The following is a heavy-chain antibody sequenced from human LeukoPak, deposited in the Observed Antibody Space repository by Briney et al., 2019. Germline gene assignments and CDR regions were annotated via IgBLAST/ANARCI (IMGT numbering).Heavy chain of an antibody. D-gene: IGHD2-15*01. J-gene: IGHJ4*02. Sequence: GRSLRLSCAASGFTFNTYNMNWVRQAPGKGLEWVSSISSSSSYIYYADSVKGRFTISRDNAKNSLYLQMNSLRAEDTAVYYCARDQVSVVVAATPECFDYWGQGTLVTVSS. CDR2: ISSSSSYI. CDR1: GFTFNTYN. V-gene: IGHV3-21*01. CDR3: ARDQVSVVVAATPECFDY.